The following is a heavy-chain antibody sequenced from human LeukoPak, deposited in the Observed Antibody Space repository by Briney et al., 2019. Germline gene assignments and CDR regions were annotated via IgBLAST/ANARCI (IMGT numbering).Heavy chain of an antibody. CDR1: GFTFSSYA. CDR3: ARDEYSSSSYYYYMDV. CDR2: ISYDGSNK. Sequence: GGSLRLSCAASGFTFSSYAMHWVRQAPCKGLEWVAVISYDGSNKYYADSVKGRFTISRDNSKNTLYLQMNSLRAEDTAVYYCARDEYSSSSYYYYMDVWGKGTTVTVSS. J-gene: IGHJ6*03. D-gene: IGHD6-6*01. V-gene: IGHV3-30-3*01.